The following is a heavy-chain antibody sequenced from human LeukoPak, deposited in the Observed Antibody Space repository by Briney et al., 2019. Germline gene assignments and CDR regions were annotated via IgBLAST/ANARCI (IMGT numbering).Heavy chain of an antibody. Sequence: ASVKVSCKASGYTFTGYYMHWVRQAPGQGLEWMGWINPNSGGTNYAQKFQGRVTMTRDTSISTAYMELSRLRSDDTAVYYCAREGVPTYYYDSSGQNPGWFDLWGQGTLVTVSS. V-gene: IGHV1-2*02. CDR3: AREGVPTYYYDSSGQNPGWFDL. J-gene: IGHJ5*02. CDR1: GYTFTGYY. CDR2: INPNSGGT. D-gene: IGHD3-22*01.